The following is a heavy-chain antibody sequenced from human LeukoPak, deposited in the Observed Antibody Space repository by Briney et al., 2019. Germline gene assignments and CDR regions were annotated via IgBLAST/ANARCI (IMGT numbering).Heavy chain of an antibody. D-gene: IGHD2-15*01. V-gene: IGHV1-18*01. CDR2: ISTYNGNT. CDR3: ARAALGSWYFDL. J-gene: IGHJ2*01. CDR1: GYTFTTYA. Sequence: ASVKVSCKASGYTFTTYAISWVRQAPGQGLEWMGWISTYNGNTNYAQKFQGRVTLTTDTSTRTAYMDLRSLRSDDTAVYHCARAALGSWYFDLWGRGTLVTVSS.